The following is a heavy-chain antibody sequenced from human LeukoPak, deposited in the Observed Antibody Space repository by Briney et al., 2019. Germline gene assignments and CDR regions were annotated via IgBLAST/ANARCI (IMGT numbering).Heavy chain of an antibody. V-gene: IGHV1-2*02. J-gene: IGHJ4*02. D-gene: IGHD5-24*01. CDR2: INPNSGGT. CDR3: ARDSSLRDGYNFPGY. Sequence: ASVKVSCKVSGYTLTELSMHWVRQAPGQGLEWMGWINPNSGGTNYAQKFQGRVTMTRDTSISTAYMELSRLRSDDTAVYYCARDSSLRDGYNFPGYWGREPWSPSPQ. CDR1: GYTLTELS.